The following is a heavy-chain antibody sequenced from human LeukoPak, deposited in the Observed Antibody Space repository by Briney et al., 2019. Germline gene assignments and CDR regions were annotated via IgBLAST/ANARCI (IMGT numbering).Heavy chain of an antibody. Sequence: SETLSLTCTVSGGSISSSGYYWGWIRQPPGKGLEWIGYIYYSGSTHYNPSLKSRVTMSVDASKNHLSLKLSSVTAADTAVYYCASSTDGYNPPVDYWGQGTLVTVSS. CDR2: IYYSGST. V-gene: IGHV4-61*03. CDR1: GGSISSSGYY. D-gene: IGHD5-24*01. J-gene: IGHJ4*02. CDR3: ASSTDGYNPPVDY.